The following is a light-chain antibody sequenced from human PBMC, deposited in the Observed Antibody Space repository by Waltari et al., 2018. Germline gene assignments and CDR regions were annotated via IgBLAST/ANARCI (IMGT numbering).Light chain of an antibody. CDR2: KAS. CDR1: QSISSW. Sequence: DIQMTQSPSTLSASVGDRVTITCRASQSISSWLAWYQQKPGKAPKVLIYKASSLETGVPSRFSGSGSGTEFTLTISSLQPDDFATYYCQQYNSYSLTFGGGTKVEIK. CDR3: QQYNSYSLT. V-gene: IGKV1-5*03. J-gene: IGKJ4*01.